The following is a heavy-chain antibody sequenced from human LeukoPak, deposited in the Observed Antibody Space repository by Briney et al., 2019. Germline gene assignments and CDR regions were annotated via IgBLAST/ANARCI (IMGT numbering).Heavy chain of an antibody. CDR2: INSDGSST. J-gene: IGHJ5*02. CDR3: ARVGLRGYSYGLEGLDWFDP. V-gene: IGHV3-74*01. CDR1: GFTFSSYW. D-gene: IGHD5-18*01. Sequence: PGGSLRLSCAASGFTFSSYWMHWVRQAPGKGLVWVSRINSDGSSTSYADSVKGRFTISRDNAENTLYLQMNSLRAEDTAVYYCARVGLRGYSYGLEGLDWFDPWGQGTLVTVSS.